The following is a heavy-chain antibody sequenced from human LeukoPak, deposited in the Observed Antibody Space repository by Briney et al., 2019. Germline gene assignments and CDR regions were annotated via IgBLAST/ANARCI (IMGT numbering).Heavy chain of an antibody. D-gene: IGHD3-10*02. V-gene: IGHV3-23*01. Sequence: SGGTLRLSCAASGFTFSSYAMHWVRQAPGKGLEWVSGITGSGGTTYYADSVKGRFTISRDNYKNTVYLQMNNLRAEDTAVYYCAELGITMIGGVWGKGTTVTISS. CDR2: ITGSGGTT. J-gene: IGHJ6*04. CDR3: AELGITMIGGV. CDR1: GFTFSSYA.